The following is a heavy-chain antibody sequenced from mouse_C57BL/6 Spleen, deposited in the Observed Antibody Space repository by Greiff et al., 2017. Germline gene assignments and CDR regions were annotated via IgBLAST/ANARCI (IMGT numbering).Heavy chain of an antibody. CDR3: AREGGDYYAMDY. Sequence: EVQLQESGGGLVKPGGSLKLSCAASGFTFSSYAMSWVRQTPEKRLEWVATISDGGSYIYYPDNVKGRFTISRDNAKNNLYLQMSHLKSEDTAMYYCAREGGDYYAMDYWGQGTSVTVSS. CDR2: ISDGGSYI. V-gene: IGHV5-4*01. CDR1: GFTFSSYA. J-gene: IGHJ4*01.